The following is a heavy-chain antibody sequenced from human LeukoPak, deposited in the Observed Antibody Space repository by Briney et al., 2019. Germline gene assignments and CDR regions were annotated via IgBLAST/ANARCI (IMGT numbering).Heavy chain of an antibody. J-gene: IGHJ4*02. CDR1: GGSISSYY. V-gene: IGHV4-4*07. D-gene: IGHD3-3*01. CDR3: ARAPPKNYDFWSGYHPFDY. Sequence: PSETLSLTCTVSGGSISSYYWSWLRQPAGKGLEWIGRIYTSGSTNYNPSLKSRVTMSVDTSKNQFSLKLSSVTAADTAVYYCARAPPKNYDFWSGYHPFDYWGQGTLVTVSS. CDR2: IYTSGST.